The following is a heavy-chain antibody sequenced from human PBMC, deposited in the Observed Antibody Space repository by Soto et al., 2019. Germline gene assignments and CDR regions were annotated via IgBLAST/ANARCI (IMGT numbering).Heavy chain of an antibody. V-gene: IGHV5-51*01. CDR2: IYPDDSDT. CDR1: GYNFTSDW. J-gene: IGHJ6*03. CDR3: ARQVTIFGVIINYMDV. D-gene: IGHD3-3*01. Sequence: GESLKISCRGSGYNFTSDWSAWVRQITGKGLEWMGIIYPDDSDTRYSPSFQGQVTISADKSISTAYLQWSSLKASDTAMYYCARQVTIFGVIINYMDVWGKGTTVTVSS.